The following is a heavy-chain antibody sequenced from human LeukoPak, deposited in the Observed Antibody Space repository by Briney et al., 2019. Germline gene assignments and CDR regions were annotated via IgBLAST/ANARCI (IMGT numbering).Heavy chain of an antibody. CDR1: GGSFSGYY. V-gene: IGHV4-34*01. J-gene: IGHJ4*02. Sequence: SETLSLTCAVYGGSFSGYYWSWIRQPPGKGLEWIGEINHSGSTNYNPSLKSRVTISVDTSKNQFSLKLSSVTAADTAVYYCASLLGTYYGFWSGYYQFFDYWGQGTLVTVSS. D-gene: IGHD3-3*01. CDR2: INHSGST. CDR3: ASLLGTYYGFWSGYYQFFDY.